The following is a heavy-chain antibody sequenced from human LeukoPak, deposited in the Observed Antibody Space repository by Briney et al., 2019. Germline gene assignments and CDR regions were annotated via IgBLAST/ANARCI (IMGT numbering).Heavy chain of an antibody. Sequence: GASVKVSCKASGGTFSSYAISWVRQAPGQGLEWMGGIIPIFGTANYAQKFQGRVTITADESTSTAYMELSSLRSEDTAVYYCARGLAVSPDRGFYGMDVWGQGTTVTVSS. V-gene: IGHV1-69*13. CDR3: ARGLAVSPDRGFYGMDV. D-gene: IGHD3-22*01. CDR1: GGTFSSYA. J-gene: IGHJ6*02. CDR2: IIPIFGTA.